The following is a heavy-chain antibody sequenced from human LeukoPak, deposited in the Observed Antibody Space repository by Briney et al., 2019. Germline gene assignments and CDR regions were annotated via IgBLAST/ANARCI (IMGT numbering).Heavy chain of an antibody. Sequence: GGSLRLSCAASGFTFSSYSMNWVRQAPGKGLEWVSSISSSSSYIYYADSVKGRFTISRDNAKNSLYLQMNSLRAEDTAVYYCAGQSRLGYCSGGSCYSQPFDPWGQGTLVTVSS. CDR2: ISSSSSYI. CDR3: AGQSRLGYCSGGSCYSQPFDP. J-gene: IGHJ5*02. V-gene: IGHV3-21*01. D-gene: IGHD2-15*01. CDR1: GFTFSSYS.